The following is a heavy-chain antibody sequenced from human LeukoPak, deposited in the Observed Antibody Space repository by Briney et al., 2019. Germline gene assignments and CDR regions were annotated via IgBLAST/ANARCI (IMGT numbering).Heavy chain of an antibody. J-gene: IGHJ4*02. D-gene: IGHD4-17*01. V-gene: IGHV4-61*02. CDR1: GASITGGSYY. CDR3: ARGLWDNGDRSEY. Sequence: PSETLSLTCTVSGASITGGSYYWTWIRQPAGKGLEWIGRIYTSGITTYNPSLKSRVTISLDMSKNQISLNLNSVTAADTAVYYCARGLWDNGDRSEYWGPGTLVTVSS. CDR2: IYTSGIT.